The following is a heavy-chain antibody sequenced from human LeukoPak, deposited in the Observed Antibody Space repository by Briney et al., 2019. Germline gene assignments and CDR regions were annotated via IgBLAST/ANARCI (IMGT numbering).Heavy chain of an antibody. J-gene: IGHJ6*03. V-gene: IGHV4-39*01. Sequence: PSETLSLTCTVSGDSVTSSIYFWVWIRQSPRRGLEYIGSLYYSGRKYYNPSLKSRVSMSLDPSKNQVSLKLSSVTAADSAVYYCARHDSLYYMDVWGIGTTVTISS. CDR2: LYYSGRK. D-gene: IGHD2-21*02. CDR1: GDSVTSSIYF. CDR3: ARHDSLYYMDV.